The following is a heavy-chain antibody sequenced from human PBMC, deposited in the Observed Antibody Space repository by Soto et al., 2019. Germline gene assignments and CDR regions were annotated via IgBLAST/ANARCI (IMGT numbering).Heavy chain of an antibody. CDR3: ARPYVAVRPDKGYYTMDV. CDR2: IYPSDSDT. D-gene: IGHD6-6*01. J-gene: IGHJ6*02. V-gene: IGHV5-51*01. CDR1: GYNFATYW. Sequence: GESLKISCKASGYNFATYWIAWVRQMPGKGLEWMGVIYPSDSDTRYSASFQGQVTISVDKSISTAYLQWSTLKASDTALYYCARPYVAVRPDKGYYTMDVWGQGTTVTVSS.